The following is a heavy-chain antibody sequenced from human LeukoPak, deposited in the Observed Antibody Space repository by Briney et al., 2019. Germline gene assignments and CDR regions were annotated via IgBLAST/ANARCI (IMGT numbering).Heavy chain of an antibody. D-gene: IGHD3-22*01. CDR3: ARALRYDDSSGYYAY. CDR1: GYTFSVYY. Sequence: VASVKVSCKASGYTFSVYYMHWVRQAPGQGLEWMGWINPNSGATNYAQTLQGRVTMTRDTPISIVYMELSRLRTDDTAVYYCARALRYDDSSGYYAYWGQGTLVTVSS. V-gene: IGHV1-2*02. CDR2: INPNSGAT. J-gene: IGHJ4*02.